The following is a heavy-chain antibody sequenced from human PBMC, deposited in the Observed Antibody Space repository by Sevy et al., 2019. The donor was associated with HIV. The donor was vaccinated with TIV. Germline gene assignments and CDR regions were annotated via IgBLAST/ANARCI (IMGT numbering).Heavy chain of an antibody. CDR3: ARDHVKDGDLGDYYYFAMDV. V-gene: IGHV3-11*01. CDR1: GFTFSDYY. Sequence: GGSLRLSCAASGFTFSDYYMSWIRQAPGKGLEWVSYISGSENTIYYAESVKGRFTISRDNAKNSLYLQMNTLRAEDTAVYYCARDHVKDGDLGDYYYFAMDVWGPGTTVTVSS. D-gene: IGHD4-17*01. CDR2: ISGSENTI. J-gene: IGHJ6*02.